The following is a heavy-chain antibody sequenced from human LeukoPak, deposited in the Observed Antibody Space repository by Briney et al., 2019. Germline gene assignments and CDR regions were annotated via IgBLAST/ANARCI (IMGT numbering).Heavy chain of an antibody. J-gene: IGHJ6*03. V-gene: IGHV3-30*04. D-gene: IGHD3-16*01. CDR3: AKDAVLGTWGYYYYYMDV. CDR1: GFTFSSYA. CDR2: ISYDGSNK. Sequence: PGGSLRLSCAASGFTFSSYAMHWVRQAPGKGLEWVAVISYDGSNKYYADSVKGRFTISRDNSKKTLYLQINSLRPEDTAVYYCAKDAVLGTWGYYYYYMDVWGKGTTVTISS.